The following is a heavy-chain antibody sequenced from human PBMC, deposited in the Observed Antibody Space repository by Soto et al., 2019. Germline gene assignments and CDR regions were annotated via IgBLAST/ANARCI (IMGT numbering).Heavy chain of an antibody. V-gene: IGHV3-7*01. J-gene: IGHJ4*02. CDR2: INQDGSEK. CDR3: ARAQVAGYSEWLPYFDY. CDR1: GFTFSTYW. D-gene: IGHD6-19*01. Sequence: EVQLMESGGGLVQPGGSLRLSCAASGFTFSTYWMDWVRQTPGKGLEWVANINQDGSEKNYVDSVKGRFTISRDNSKNTLYLQMNSLRAEDTAVYYCARAQVAGYSEWLPYFDYWGQGTLVTVSS.